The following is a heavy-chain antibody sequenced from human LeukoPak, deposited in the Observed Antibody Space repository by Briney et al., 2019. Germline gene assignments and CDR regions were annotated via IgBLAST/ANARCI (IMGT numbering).Heavy chain of an antibody. CDR2: ISSSGITI. CDR3: ATMRGNYASFFDY. V-gene: IGHV3-48*03. Sequence: PGGSLRLSCAASGFTFSNYEMNWVRQAPGKGLEGVSYISSSGITIRCADSVKDRFTISRDNAKSSLYLQMNSLRAEDTAVYYCATMRGNYASFFDYWGQGTLVTVSS. CDR1: GFTFSNYE. D-gene: IGHD1-26*01. J-gene: IGHJ4*02.